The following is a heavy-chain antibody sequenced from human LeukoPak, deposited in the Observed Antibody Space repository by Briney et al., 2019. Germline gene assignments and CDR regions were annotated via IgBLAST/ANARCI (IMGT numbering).Heavy chain of an antibody. V-gene: IGHV4-34*01. CDR3: ARGGSGRWLQFGGGMDV. J-gene: IGHJ6*02. Sequence: PSETLSLTCAVYGGSFSGYYWSWIRQPPGKGLEWIGEINHSGSTNYNPSLKSRVTISVDTSKNQFSLKLSSVTAADTAVYYCARGGSGRWLQFGGGMDVWGQGTTVIVSS. D-gene: IGHD5-24*01. CDR1: GGSFSGYY. CDR2: INHSGST.